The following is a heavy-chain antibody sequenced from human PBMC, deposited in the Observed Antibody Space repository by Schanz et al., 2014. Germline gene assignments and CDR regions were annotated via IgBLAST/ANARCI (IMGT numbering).Heavy chain of an antibody. J-gene: IGHJ4*02. CDR3: AREMDTAIGDC. Sequence: QVQLVESGGGVVQPGRSLRLSCAASGFTFRSHGMHWVRQAPGKGLEWVALSSYDGNNKFYTDSVKGRFTISRDNSRNTLYREIDTLRPEDTSVYFCAREMDTAIGDCWGQGTLVTVSS. D-gene: IGHD5-18*01. V-gene: IGHV3-30*03. CDR1: GFTFRSHG. CDR2: SSYDGNNK.